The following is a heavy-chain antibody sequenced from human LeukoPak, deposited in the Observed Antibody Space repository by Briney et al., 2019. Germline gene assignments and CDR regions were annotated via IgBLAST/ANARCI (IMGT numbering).Heavy chain of an antibody. CDR3: ARGSVAGTGYFDY. Sequence: GGSLRLSCAASGFTFSSYWMRWVRQAPGKGLVWVSRINSDGSSTSYADSVKGRFTISRDNAKNTLYLQMNSLRAEDTAVYYCARGSVAGTGYFDYWGQGTLVTVSS. CDR1: GFTFSSYW. J-gene: IGHJ4*02. D-gene: IGHD6-19*01. CDR2: INSDGSST. V-gene: IGHV3-74*01.